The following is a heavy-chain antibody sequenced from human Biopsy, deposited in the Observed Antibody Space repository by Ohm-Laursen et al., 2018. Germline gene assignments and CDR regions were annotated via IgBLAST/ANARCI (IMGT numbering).Heavy chain of an antibody. CDR3: ARIPILVVPAAIVYRHRRHLQGLDV. CDR1: GFSLNTRGMS. Sequence: TQTLTLTCTLSGFSLNTRGMSVTWIRQPPGKALEWLARLDWDDAKFYNGALKTRLTISKDTSENHVVLTLSDVDPVDTATYYCARIPILVVPAAIVYRHRRHLQGLDVWGQGTTVIVSS. J-gene: IGHJ6*02. V-gene: IGHV2-70*16. CDR2: LDWDDAK. D-gene: IGHD2-2*02.